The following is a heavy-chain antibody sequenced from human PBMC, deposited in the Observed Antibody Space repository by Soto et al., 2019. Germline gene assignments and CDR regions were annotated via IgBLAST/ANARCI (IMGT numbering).Heavy chain of an antibody. D-gene: IGHD3-10*01. CDR2: ISWNSGSI. Sequence: DVQLVESGGGLVQPGRSLRLSCAASGFTFDDYAMHWVRQAPGQGLEWVSGISWNSGSIGYAGSVKGRFTISRDNAKNSLYLQMNRLRAEDTALYYCAKDAITVVRGGISYYGMDVWGQGTTVTVSS. J-gene: IGHJ6*02. V-gene: IGHV3-9*01. CDR3: AKDAITVVRGGISYYGMDV. CDR1: GFTFDDYA.